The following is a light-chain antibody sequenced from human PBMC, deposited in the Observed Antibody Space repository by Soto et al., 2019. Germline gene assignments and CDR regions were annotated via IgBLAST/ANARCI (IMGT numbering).Light chain of an antibody. CDR3: QHYNSYGT. V-gene: IGKV1-17*01. CDR1: QGIRND. Sequence: IQMTQSPSSRSASVGDRVTITCRASQGIRNDLGWYQQKPGKAPKLLIYAASTLQSGVPSRFSGSGSGTEFTLTISSLQPDDFATYYCQHYNSYGTFGQGTKVDI. CDR2: AAS. J-gene: IGKJ1*01.